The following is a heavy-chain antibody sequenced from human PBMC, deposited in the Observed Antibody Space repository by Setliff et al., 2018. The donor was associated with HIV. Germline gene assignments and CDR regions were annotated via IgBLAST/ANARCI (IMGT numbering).Heavy chain of an antibody. D-gene: IGHD5-18*01. J-gene: IGHJ4*02. Sequence: GASVKVSCKASGYRFTGFAIHWVRQAPGQRFEWMGWINAGTGNTKYSQKFQDRVTISRDIHANTAYMELSSLRSEDTAIYYCARSLREYSYGSPDYWGPGTRVTVSS. CDR3: ARSLREYSYGSPDY. CDR1: GYRFTGFA. V-gene: IGHV1-3*01. CDR2: INAGTGNT.